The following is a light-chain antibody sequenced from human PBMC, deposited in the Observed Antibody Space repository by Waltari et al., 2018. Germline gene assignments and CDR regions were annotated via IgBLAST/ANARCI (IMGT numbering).Light chain of an antibody. CDR2: GNN. J-gene: IGLJ2*01. CDR3: QSYDSSLSGSV. V-gene: IGLV1-40*01. CDR1: SSNIGAGYD. Sequence: QSVLTQPPSVSGAPGQRVTISCTGSSSNIGAGYDVPCYQQLPGTAPKLLIYGNNNRPSGVPDRFSGSKSGTSASLAITGLQAEDEADYYCQSYDSSLSGSVFGGGTKLTVL.